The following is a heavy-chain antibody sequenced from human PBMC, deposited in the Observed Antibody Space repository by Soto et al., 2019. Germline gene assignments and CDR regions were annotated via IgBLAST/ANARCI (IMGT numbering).Heavy chain of an antibody. CDR2: INHSGST. Sequence: SETLSLTCAVYGGSFSGYYWSWIRQPPGKGLEWIGEINHSGSTNYNPSLKSRVTISVDTSKNQFSLKLSSVTAADTAVYYCATSTVTTATFDYWGPGTLVTVS. D-gene: IGHD4-17*01. V-gene: IGHV4-34*01. J-gene: IGHJ4*02. CDR3: ATSTVTTATFDY. CDR1: GGSFSGYY.